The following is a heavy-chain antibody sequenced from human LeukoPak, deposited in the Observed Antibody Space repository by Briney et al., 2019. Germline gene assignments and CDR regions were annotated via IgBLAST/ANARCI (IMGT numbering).Heavy chain of an antibody. J-gene: IGHJ6*02. Sequence: PSQTLSLTCTVSGGSISSYYWSWIRQPPGKGLEWIGYIYYSGSTNYNPSLKSRVTISVDTSKNQFSLKLSSVTAADTAVYYCARGIVGASGFYYYYGMDVWGQGTTVTVSS. CDR3: ARGIVGASGFYYYYGMDV. D-gene: IGHD1-26*01. CDR1: GGSISSYY. CDR2: IYYSGST. V-gene: IGHV4-59*01.